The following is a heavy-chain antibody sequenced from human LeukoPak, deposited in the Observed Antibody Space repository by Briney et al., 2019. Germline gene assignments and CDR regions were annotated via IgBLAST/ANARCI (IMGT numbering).Heavy chain of an antibody. V-gene: IGHV1-18*01. CDR2: ISAYNGNT. D-gene: IGHD6-13*01. J-gene: IGHJ3*02. CDR1: GYTFTSYG. Sequence: GASVKVSCKASGYTFTSYGISWVRQAPGQGLERMGWISAYNGNTNYAQKLQGRVTMTTDTSTSTAYMELRSLRSDDTAVYYCARGRLDSSSWYGADAFDIWGQGTMVTVSS. CDR3: ARGRLDSSSWYGADAFDI.